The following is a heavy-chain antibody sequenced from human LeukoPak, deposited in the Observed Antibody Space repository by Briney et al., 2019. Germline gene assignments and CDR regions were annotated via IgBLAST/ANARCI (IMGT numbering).Heavy chain of an antibody. CDR3: ARDGTAAGLYFDL. Sequence: GGSLRLSCAVSGFTFTDYWKNWVRQAPGKGLEWVASIRQDGGEKYYVDSVKGRFTISRDNTKNSLYLQMSALRAEDTAVYYCARDGTAAGLYFDLWGQGTLVTVSS. J-gene: IGHJ4*01. CDR1: GFTFTDYW. D-gene: IGHD6-13*01. CDR2: IRQDGGEK. V-gene: IGHV3-7*01.